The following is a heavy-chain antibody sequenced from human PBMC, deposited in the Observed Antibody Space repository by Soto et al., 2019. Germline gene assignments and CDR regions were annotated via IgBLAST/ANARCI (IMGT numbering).Heavy chain of an antibody. D-gene: IGHD2-2*01. CDR3: ASWLQWEHGFDI. V-gene: IGHV3-23*01. J-gene: IGHJ3*02. CDR1: GFTFSSYA. CDR2: ISASGGST. Sequence: PGGSLRLSCAASGFTFSSYAMSWVRQAPGKGLEWVSAISASGGSTYYADSVKGRFTISRDNSKNTLYVQMNSLRAEDTAVYYCASWLQWEHGFDIWGLGTMVTVSS.